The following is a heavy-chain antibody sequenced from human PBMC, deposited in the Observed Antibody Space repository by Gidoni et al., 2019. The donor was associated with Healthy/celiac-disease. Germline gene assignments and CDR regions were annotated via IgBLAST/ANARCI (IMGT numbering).Heavy chain of an antibody. V-gene: IGHV1-46*01. D-gene: IGHD4-17*01. CDR1: GYTFPSYY. CDR2: INPSGGSK. CDR3: ARNYGDYPPADYYYGMDV. Sequence: QVQLVQSGAAVKKPGASVKVSCKASGYTFPSYYMHWVRQAPGQGLEWMGIINPSGGSKSYAQKFQGRVTMTRDTSTSTVYMELSSLRSEDTAVYYCARNYGDYPPADYYYGMDVWGQGTTVTVSS. J-gene: IGHJ6*02.